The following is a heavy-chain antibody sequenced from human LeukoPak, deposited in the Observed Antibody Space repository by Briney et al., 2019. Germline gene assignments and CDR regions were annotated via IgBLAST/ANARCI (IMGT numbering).Heavy chain of an antibody. Sequence: SQTLSLTCAISGDSVSGNSAAWSWLRQSPSRGLEWLGRTYYMSKLYYEYAESVRSRIVINPDTSKNQFSLYLNSVTPEDTAMYYCGGWLHVPRHFDSWGQGTLVTVSS. CDR3: GGWLHVPRHFDS. D-gene: IGHD5-18*01. V-gene: IGHV6-1*01. J-gene: IGHJ4*02. CDR2: TYYMSKLYY. CDR1: GDSVSGNSAA.